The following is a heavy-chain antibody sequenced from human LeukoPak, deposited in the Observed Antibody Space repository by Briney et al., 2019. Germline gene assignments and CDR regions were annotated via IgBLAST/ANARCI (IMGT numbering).Heavy chain of an antibody. Sequence: RGSLRLSCAASRFTFSSYSMIWVRQAPGKGLEWVSSISSSSSSIYYADSVKGRFTISRDNAKNSLYLQMNSLRAEDTAVYYCARASKYYYDSSGYPLDYWGQGTLVTVSS. CDR3: ARASKYYYDSSGYPLDY. CDR1: RFTFSSYS. D-gene: IGHD3-22*01. J-gene: IGHJ4*02. V-gene: IGHV3-21*01. CDR2: ISSSSSSI.